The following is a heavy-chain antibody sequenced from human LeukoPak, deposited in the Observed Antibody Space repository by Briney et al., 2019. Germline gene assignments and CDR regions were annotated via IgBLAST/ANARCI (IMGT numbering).Heavy chain of an antibody. D-gene: IGHD6-25*01. CDR1: GGSISTYY. CDR2: IYYSGST. Sequence: SETLSLTCTVSGGSISTYYWTWIRQPPGKGLQWIGYIYYSGSTNYNPSLKSRATISVDTSKNQFSLKLSSVTAADTAVYYCAGRSPIVAAGDAFDIWGQGTMVTVSS. V-gene: IGHV4-59*08. CDR3: AGRSPIVAAGDAFDI. J-gene: IGHJ3*02.